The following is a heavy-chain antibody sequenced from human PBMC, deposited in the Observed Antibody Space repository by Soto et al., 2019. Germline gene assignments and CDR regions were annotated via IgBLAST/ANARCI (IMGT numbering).Heavy chain of an antibody. CDR1: GGSFSGYY. J-gene: IGHJ5*02. V-gene: IGHV4-34*01. CDR3: ARGRGYYRWFDP. Sequence: QVQLQQWGAGLLKPSETLSLTCAVYGGSFSGYYWSWIRQPPGKGLEWIGEINHSGSTNYNPSLKSRVTRAVDTSKNQFSLKLSSVTDADTAVYYCARGRGYYRWFDPWVQGTLVTVAS. D-gene: IGHD1-26*01. CDR2: INHSGST.